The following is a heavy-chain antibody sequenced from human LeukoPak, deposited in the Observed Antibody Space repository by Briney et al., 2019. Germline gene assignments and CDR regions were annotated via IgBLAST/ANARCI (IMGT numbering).Heavy chain of an antibody. CDR3: ARGVRITIFGVVTNYYYMDV. CDR1: GYTSTSYD. Sequence: ASVKVSCKASGYTSTSYDINWVRQATGQGLEWMGWMNPNSGNTGYAQKFQGRVTMTRNTSISTAYMELSSLRSEDTAVYYCARGVRITIFGVVTNYYYMDVWGKGTTVTVSS. J-gene: IGHJ6*03. D-gene: IGHD3-3*01. V-gene: IGHV1-8*01. CDR2: MNPNSGNT.